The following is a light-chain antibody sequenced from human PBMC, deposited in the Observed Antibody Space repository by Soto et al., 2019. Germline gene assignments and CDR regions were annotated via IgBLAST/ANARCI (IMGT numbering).Light chain of an antibody. CDR3: AAWDDSLRGWV. Sequence: QSVLTQPPSASGTPGQRVTISCAGSTSNIGTNYVYWYQQLPGTAPKLLIYRSNQRPSGVPDRFSGSKSGTSASLALSGLRSEDEADYYCAAWDDSLRGWVFGGGTKLTVL. V-gene: IGLV1-47*01. CDR1: TSNIGTNY. J-gene: IGLJ3*02. CDR2: RSN.